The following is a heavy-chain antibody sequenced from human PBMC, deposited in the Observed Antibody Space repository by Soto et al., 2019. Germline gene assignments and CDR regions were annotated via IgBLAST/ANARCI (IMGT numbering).Heavy chain of an antibody. CDR3: ARGGGYCSSTSCYPYYDMDV. J-gene: IGHJ6*02. CDR2: INHSGST. Sequence: QVQLQQWGAGLLKPSETLSLTCAVYGGSFSGYYWSWIRQPPGKGLEWIGEINHSGSTNYNPSLKSRVTISVDTSKNQCSLKLSSVTAADTAVYYCARGGGYCSSTSCYPYYDMDVWGQGTTVTVSS. D-gene: IGHD2-2*01. CDR1: GGSFSGYY. V-gene: IGHV4-34*01.